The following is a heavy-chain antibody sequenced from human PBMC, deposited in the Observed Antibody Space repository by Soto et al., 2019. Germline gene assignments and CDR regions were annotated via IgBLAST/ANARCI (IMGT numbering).Heavy chain of an antibody. Sequence: QVQLVQSGAEVKKPGASVKVSCKASGYTFTSYGISWVRQAPGQGLEWMGWISAYNGNTNYAQKLQGSVTMTTDTSTSTAYMELRSLRADDTAVYYCARNSEIVVARDNWFDPWGQGTLVTVSS. V-gene: IGHV1-18*04. CDR1: GYTFTSYG. J-gene: IGHJ5*02. CDR2: ISAYNGNT. D-gene: IGHD3-22*01. CDR3: ARNSEIVVARDNWFDP.